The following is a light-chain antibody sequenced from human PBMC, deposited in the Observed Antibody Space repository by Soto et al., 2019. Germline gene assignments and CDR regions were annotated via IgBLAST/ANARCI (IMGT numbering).Light chain of an antibody. J-gene: IGLJ1*01. CDR1: SSDVGGYNY. V-gene: IGLV2-8*01. CDR3: SSYAGSSNV. Sequence: QSALTQPPSASGSPGQSVARSCTGTSSDVGGYNYVSWYQQHPGKAPKLMIYEVNKRPSGVPDRFSGSKSGNTASLTVSGLQAEDEADYYCSSYAGSSNVFGTGTKVTVL. CDR2: EVN.